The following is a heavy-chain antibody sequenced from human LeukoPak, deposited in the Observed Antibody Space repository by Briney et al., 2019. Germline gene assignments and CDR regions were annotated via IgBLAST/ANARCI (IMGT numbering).Heavy chain of an antibody. CDR3: ARLDSSGFYYSNY. Sequence: GESLKISCKDSGNSFTSHWIGWVRQMPGKGLEWMGIINPGDSETRYSPSFQGQVTISADKSISTAHLQWSSLKASDTAMYCCARLDSSGFYYSNYWGQGTLVTVSS. J-gene: IGHJ4*02. D-gene: IGHD3-22*01. V-gene: IGHV5-51*01. CDR1: GNSFTSHW. CDR2: INPGDSET.